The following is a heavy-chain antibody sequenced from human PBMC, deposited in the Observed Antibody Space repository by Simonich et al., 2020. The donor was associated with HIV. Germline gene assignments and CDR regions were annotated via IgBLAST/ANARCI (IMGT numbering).Heavy chain of an antibody. D-gene: IGHD3-10*01. J-gene: IGHJ4*02. CDR1: GFTFDDYA. CDR3: AKDKGAYYGSGSPVY. Sequence: EVQLVESGGGLVQPGRSLRLSCAASGFTFDDYAMHWVRQAPGKGLEWCSGISWNSGSRGYADSVKSRFTISRDNAKNSLYLKMNSLRAEDTALYYCAKDKGAYYGSGSPVYWGQGTLVTVSS. CDR2: ISWNSGSR. V-gene: IGHV3-9*01.